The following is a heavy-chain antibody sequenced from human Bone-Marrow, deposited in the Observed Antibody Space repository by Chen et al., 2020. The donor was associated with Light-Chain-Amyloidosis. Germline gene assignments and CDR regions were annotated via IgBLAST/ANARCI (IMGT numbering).Heavy chain of an antibody. J-gene: IGHJ5*02. V-gene: IGHV3-21*01. CDR3: AREDFGDYEKIDL. D-gene: IGHD4-17*01. CDR2: ISSSSTYI. Sequence: EVQLVEFGGGLVKPGGSLRLSCAASGFAFNSYNMNWVRQAPGKGLEWVSSISSSSTYIYYADSMKCRFTISRDNAKSSLYLQMSSLRAEDTSVYYCAREDFGDYEKIDLWGQGTLVTVSS. CDR1: GFAFNSYN.